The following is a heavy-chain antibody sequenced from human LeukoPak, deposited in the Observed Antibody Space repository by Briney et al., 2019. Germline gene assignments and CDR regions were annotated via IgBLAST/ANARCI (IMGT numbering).Heavy chain of an antibody. CDR2: ISGSGGST. D-gene: IGHD2-2*01. V-gene: IGHV3-23*01. J-gene: IGHJ6*02. CDR3: AKGIGPGVVPAAMARPGYYYGMDV. CDR1: GFTFSSYA. Sequence: GGSLRLSCAASGFTFSSYAMSWVRQAPGKGLEWVSAISGSGGSTYYADSVKGRFTISRDNSKNTLYLQMNSLRAEDTAVYYCAKGIGPGVVPAAMARPGYYYGMDVWGQGTTVTVSS.